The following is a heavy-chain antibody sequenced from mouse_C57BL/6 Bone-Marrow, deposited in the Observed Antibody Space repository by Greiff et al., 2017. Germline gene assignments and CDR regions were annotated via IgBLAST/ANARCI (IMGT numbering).Heavy chain of an antibody. V-gene: IGHV1-80*01. J-gene: IGHJ2*01. CDR2: IYPGDGDT. CDR3: ARLGYYGSSHYFDY. D-gene: IGHD1-1*01. Sequence: QVQLQQSGAELVKPGASVKISCKASGYAFSSYWMNWVKQRPGKGLEWIGQIYPGDGDTNYNGKFKGKATLTADKSSSTAYMQISSLTSEDSAVYFCARLGYYGSSHYFDYWGQGTTLTVSS. CDR1: GYAFSSYW.